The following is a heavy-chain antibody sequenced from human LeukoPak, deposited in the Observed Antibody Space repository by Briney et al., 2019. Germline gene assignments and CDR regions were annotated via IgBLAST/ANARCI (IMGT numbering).Heavy chain of an antibody. CDR1: GGSISSYY. CDR3: ARLKRGYCSSTSCYGAWFDP. CDR2: IYYSGST. Sequence: SETLSLTWTVSGGSISSYYWNWIRQPPGKGLEWIGYIYYSGSTNYNPSLKSRVTISVDTSLKLSSVTAADTAVYYCARLKRGYCSSTSCYGAWFDPWGQGTLVTVSS. D-gene: IGHD2-2*01. J-gene: IGHJ5*02. V-gene: IGHV4-59*01.